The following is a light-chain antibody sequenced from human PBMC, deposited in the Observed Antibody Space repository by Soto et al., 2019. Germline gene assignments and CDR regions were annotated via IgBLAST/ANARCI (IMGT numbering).Light chain of an antibody. CDR3: SSYAGSNNYV. CDR1: SSDVGGYNY. J-gene: IGLJ1*01. CDR2: DVS. V-gene: IGLV2-8*01. Sequence: QSALTQPPSASGSPGQSVTISCTGTSSDVGGYNYVSWYQQHPGTAHKLMIYDVSKRPSGAPDRFSGSKSGNTASLTVSGLQAEDEADYFCSSYAGSNNYVFGTGTKLTVL.